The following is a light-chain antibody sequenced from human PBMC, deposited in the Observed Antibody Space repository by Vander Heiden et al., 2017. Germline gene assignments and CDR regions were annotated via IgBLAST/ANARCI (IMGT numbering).Light chain of an antibody. Sequence: IWMTQSPSLVSASTGDTVTSSCRTSQDISRHLAWFQQKPGKAPELLIYASSTLQSGVPSRFSGSGSGTHFTLTISSLQSEDFATYCWLHYHNFPHTFGQGTRLEIK. J-gene: IGKJ2*01. CDR1: QDISRH. CDR3: LHYHNFPHT. CDR2: ASS. V-gene: IGKV1D-8*01.